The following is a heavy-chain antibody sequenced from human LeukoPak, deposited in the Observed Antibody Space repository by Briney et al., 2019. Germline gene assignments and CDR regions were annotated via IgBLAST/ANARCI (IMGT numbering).Heavy chain of an antibody. CDR1: GFTFSSYA. Sequence: GGSLRLSCAASGFTFSSYAMSWVRQAPGKGLEWVSAISGSGGSTYYADSVKGRFTISRDNSKNTLYLQMNSLRAEDTAVYYCAKGPAGCSDGSCYDAFDIWGQGTMVTVSS. CDR3: AKGPAGCSDGSCYDAFDI. V-gene: IGHV3-23*01. J-gene: IGHJ3*02. CDR2: ISGSGGST. D-gene: IGHD2-15*01.